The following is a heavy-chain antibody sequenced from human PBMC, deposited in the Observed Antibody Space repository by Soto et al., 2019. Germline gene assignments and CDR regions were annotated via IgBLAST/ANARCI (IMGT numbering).Heavy chain of an antibody. Sequence: PGESLKISCKGSGYSFTSYWIGWVRQMPGKGLEWMGIIYPGDSDTRYSPSFQGQVTISADKSISTAYLQWSSLKASDTAMYYCARHSEESLDTVTHVDYWGRGTLVTVPQ. J-gene: IGHJ4*02. CDR1: GYSFTSYW. D-gene: IGHD4-17*01. V-gene: IGHV5-51*01. CDR2: IYPGDSDT. CDR3: ARHSEESLDTVTHVDY.